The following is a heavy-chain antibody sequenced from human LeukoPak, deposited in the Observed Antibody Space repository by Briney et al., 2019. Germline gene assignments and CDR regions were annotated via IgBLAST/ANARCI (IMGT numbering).Heavy chain of an antibody. V-gene: IGHV4-39*01. D-gene: IGHD3-22*01. CDR1: GGSISSSSYY. CDR3: ARRFYYDSSGYYFDY. Sequence: SETLSLTCTVSGGSISSSSYYWGWIRQPPGKGLEWIGSIYYSGSTYYNPSLKSRVTIPVDTSKNQFSLKLSSVTAADTAVYYCARRFYYDSSGYYFDYWGQGTLVTVSS. CDR2: IYYSGST. J-gene: IGHJ4*02.